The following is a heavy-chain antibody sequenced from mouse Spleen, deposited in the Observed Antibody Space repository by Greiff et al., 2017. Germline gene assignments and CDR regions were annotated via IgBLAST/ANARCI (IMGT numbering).Heavy chain of an antibody. D-gene: IGHD4-1*01. CDR3: ARELGRPYYAMDY. J-gene: IGHJ4*01. Sequence: EVKVVESGGGLVQSGRSLRLSCATSGFTFSDFYMEWVRQAPGKGLEWIAASRNKANDYTTEYSASVKGRFIVSRDTSQSILYLQMNALRAEDTAIYYCARELGRPYYAMDYWGQGTSVTVSS. CDR1: GFTFSDFY. CDR2: SRNKANDYTT. V-gene: IGHV7-1*01.